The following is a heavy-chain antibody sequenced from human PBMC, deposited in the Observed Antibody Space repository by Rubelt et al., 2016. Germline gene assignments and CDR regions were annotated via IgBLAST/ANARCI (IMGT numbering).Heavy chain of an antibody. J-gene: IGHJ3*02. V-gene: IGHV3-53*01. D-gene: IGHD4-23*01. CDR3: AKDWREGVTPNAFDI. CDR2: IYSGDDT. CDR1: GFSVGRNY. Sequence: GGGLIQPGGSLRLSCAASGFSVGRNYMSWVRQAPGKGLEWVSVIYSGDDTYYADSVKGRFTISRDNSKNTLYLQMNSLRAEDTAVYYCAKDWREGVTPNAFDIWGQGTMVTVSS.